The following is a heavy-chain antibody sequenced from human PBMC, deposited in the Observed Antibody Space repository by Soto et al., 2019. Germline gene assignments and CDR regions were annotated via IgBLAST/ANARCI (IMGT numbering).Heavy chain of an antibody. CDR1: GGSISSSSYY. D-gene: IGHD6-6*01. CDR2: IYYSGST. Sequence: SETLSLTCTVSGGSISSSSYYWGWIRQPPGKGLEWIGSIYYSGSTYYNPSLKSRVTISVDTSKNQFSLKLSSVTAADTAVYYCARHPHQLVGYFDYWGQGTLVTVSS. V-gene: IGHV4-39*01. J-gene: IGHJ4*02. CDR3: ARHPHQLVGYFDY.